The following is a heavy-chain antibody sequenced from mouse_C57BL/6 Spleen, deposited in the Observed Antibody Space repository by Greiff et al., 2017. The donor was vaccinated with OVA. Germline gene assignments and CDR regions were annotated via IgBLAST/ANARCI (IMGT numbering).Heavy chain of an antibody. CDR3: TRDSSSYYAMDY. CDR1: GFTFSSYA. D-gene: IGHD1-2*01. CDR2: ISSGGDYI. J-gene: IGHJ4*01. V-gene: IGHV5-9-1*02. Sequence: EVKLVESGEGLVKPGGSLKLSCAASGFTFSSYAMSWVRQTPEKRLEWVAYISSGGDYIYYADTVKGRFTISRDNARNTLYLQMRSLKSEDTAMYYCTRDSSSYYAMDYWGQGTSVTVSS.